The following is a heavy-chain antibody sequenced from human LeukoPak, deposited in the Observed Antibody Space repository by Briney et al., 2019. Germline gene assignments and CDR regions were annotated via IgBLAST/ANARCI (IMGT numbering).Heavy chain of an antibody. V-gene: IGHV3-74*01. J-gene: IGHJ4*02. CDR1: GFTLSSSW. Sequence: GGSLRLSCAGSGFTLSSSWMHWVHQAPEKGPVWVAHVSPDGNLANYADSVKGRFIISRDNAKNTLFLQMNSLRAENTAVYYCPRDLSFSPDHWGQGTLVTVSS. CDR2: VSPDGNLA. CDR3: PRDLSFSPDH.